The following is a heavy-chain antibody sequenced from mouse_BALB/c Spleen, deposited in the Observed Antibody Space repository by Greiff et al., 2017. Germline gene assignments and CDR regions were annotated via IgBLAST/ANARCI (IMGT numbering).Heavy chain of an antibody. V-gene: IGHV1S41*01. CDR2: IAPGSGST. J-gene: IGHJ2*01. CDR1: GYTFTSYW. D-gene: IGHD2-3*01. Sequence: DLVKPGASVKLSCKASGYTFTSYWINWIKQRPGQGLEWIGRIAPGSGSTYYNEMFKGKATLTVDTSSSTAYIQLSSLSSEDSAVYFCASLLYDGYYDYWGQGTTLTVSS. CDR3: ASLLYDGYYDY.